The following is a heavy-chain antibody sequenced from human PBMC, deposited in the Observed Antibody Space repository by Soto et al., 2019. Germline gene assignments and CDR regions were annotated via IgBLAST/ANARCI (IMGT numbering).Heavy chain of an antibody. D-gene: IGHD3-10*01. J-gene: IGHJ4*02. CDR3: SKGLGGSRSLTPRVDF. Sequence: EVQLLESGGGLVQPGGSLRLSCAASGFTFNNYAMTWVRQAPGKGQEWVAARSGGGDTTCDADSVKGRFNVSRDGSKNTLYLQMSSMRAEDTTLYYCSKGLGGSRSLTPRVDFCGQGTLVTVSS. CDR2: RSGGGDTT. CDR1: GFTFNNYA. V-gene: IGHV3-23*01.